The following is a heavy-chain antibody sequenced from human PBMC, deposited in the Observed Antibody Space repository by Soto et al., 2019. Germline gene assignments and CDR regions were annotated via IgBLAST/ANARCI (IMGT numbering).Heavy chain of an antibody. J-gene: IGHJ6*02. CDR2: INPNSGGT. Sequence: GASVKVSCKASGYTFTGYYMHWVRQAPGQGLEWMGWINPNSGGTNYAQKFQGWVTMTRDTSISTAYMELSRLRSDDTAVYYCARVGGAAAGTYYYYGMDVWGQGTTVTVSS. V-gene: IGHV1-2*04. D-gene: IGHD6-13*01. CDR1: GYTFTGYY. CDR3: ARVGGAAAGTYYYYGMDV.